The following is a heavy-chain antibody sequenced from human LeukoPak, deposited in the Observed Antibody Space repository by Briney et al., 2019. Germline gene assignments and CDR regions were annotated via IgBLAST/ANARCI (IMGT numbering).Heavy chain of an antibody. CDR3: ARASGSSRYRFGY. CDR2: ISYSGST. J-gene: IGHJ4*02. Sequence: SETLSLTCTVSGGSISSSSYYWGWIRQPPGKGLEWIGSISYSGSTYYNPSLKSRVTIFVDTSKNQFSLKLSSVTAADTAVYYCARASGSSRYRFGYWGQGTLVTVSS. V-gene: IGHV4-39*01. D-gene: IGHD1-26*01. CDR1: GGSISSSSYY.